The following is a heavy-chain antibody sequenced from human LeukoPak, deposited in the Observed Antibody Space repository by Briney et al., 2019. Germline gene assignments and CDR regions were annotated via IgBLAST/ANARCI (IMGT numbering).Heavy chain of an antibody. V-gene: IGHV4-34*01. CDR3: ARHPLPRWGFDY. CDR2: INHSGST. CDR1: GGSFSGYY. Sequence: KPSETLSLTCAVYGGSFSGYYWSWIRQPPGEGLEWIGEINHSGSTNYNPSLESRVTISVDTSKNQFSLKLSSVTAADTAVYYCARHPLPRWGFDYWGQGTLVTVSS. J-gene: IGHJ4*02. D-gene: IGHD1-26*01.